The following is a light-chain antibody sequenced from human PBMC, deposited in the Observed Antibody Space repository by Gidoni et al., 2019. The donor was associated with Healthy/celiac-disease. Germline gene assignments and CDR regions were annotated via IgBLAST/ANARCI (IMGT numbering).Light chain of an antibody. CDR1: QSVSSY. CDR3: QQRSNWLT. V-gene: IGKV3-11*01. CDR2: DAS. J-gene: IGKJ4*01. Sequence: EIVLPQSPATLSLSPGESATLSCRASQSVSSYLAWYQQKPGQAPRLLIYDASNRATGIPARFSGSGSGTDFTLTSSSLEPEDFAVYYCQQRSNWLTFGGGTKVEIK.